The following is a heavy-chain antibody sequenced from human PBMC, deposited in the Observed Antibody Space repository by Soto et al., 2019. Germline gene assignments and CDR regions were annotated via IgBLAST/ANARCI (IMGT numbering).Heavy chain of an antibody. V-gene: IGHV4-59*01. CDR2: IYYSGGT. J-gene: IGHJ4*02. Sequence: SETLSLTCTVSGGSISSYYWSWIRQPPGKGLEWIGYIYYSGGTNYNPSLKSRVTISVDTSKNQFSLKVSSVTAADTAVYYCARRWVTSFDFWGQGTLVTVSS. CDR1: GGSISSYY. CDR3: ARRWVTSFDF. D-gene: IGHD4-4*01.